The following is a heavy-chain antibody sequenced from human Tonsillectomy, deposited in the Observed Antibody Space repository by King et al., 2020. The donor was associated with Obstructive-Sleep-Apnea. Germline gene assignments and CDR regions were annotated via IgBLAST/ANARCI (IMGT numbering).Heavy chain of an antibody. Sequence: VQLVESGGGLVQPGRSLRLSCAASGFTFDDYAMHWGRQAPGKGLEGVSGISWNSGSIDYADSVKGRFTISRDYAKNSLYLQMNSLRAEDTALYYCAKGLGASNDYWGQGTLVTVSS. CDR1: GFTFDDYA. V-gene: IGHV3-9*01. CDR3: AKGLGASNDY. CDR2: ISWNSGSI. D-gene: IGHD4-11*01. J-gene: IGHJ4*02.